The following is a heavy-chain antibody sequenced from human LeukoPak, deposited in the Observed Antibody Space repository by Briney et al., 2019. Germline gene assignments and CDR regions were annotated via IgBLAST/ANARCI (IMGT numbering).Heavy chain of an antibody. CDR3: ARAIRGSAVDTGDR. V-gene: IGHV3-7*01. Sequence: GGSLRLSCAAYGFTFSSDWMRWVRQAPGKGLEGVANIKNDGSEGYYVESVKGRFSISRDNAKNSLFLQMNSLTVEDTAVYYCARAIRGSAVDTGDRWGQGTLVTVSS. CDR1: GFTFSSDW. CDR2: IKNDGSEG. J-gene: IGHJ4*02. D-gene: IGHD3-10*01.